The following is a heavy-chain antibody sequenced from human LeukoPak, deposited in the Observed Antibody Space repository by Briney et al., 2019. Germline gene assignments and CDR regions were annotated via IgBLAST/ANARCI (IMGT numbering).Heavy chain of an antibody. J-gene: IGHJ4*02. CDR2: ISTGGST. D-gene: IGHD2-2*01. V-gene: IGHV3-53*01. CDR1: GFTVTSNY. Sequence: GGSLRLSCAASGFTVTSNYMSWVRQAPGKVLEWVSVISTGGSTYYADSVKGRFTISRDNSKNTLYPQMNSLRAEDTAVYYCARDSSLYGINYWGQGTLVTVSS. CDR3: ARDSSLYGINY.